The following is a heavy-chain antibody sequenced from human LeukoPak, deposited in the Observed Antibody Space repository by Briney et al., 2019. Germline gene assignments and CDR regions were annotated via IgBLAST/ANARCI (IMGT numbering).Heavy chain of an antibody. J-gene: IGHJ5*02. CDR3: ARERYCSGGSCYSNWFDP. D-gene: IGHD2-15*01. V-gene: IGHV3-48*03. CDR1: GFIFSSCQ. CDR2: ISSSGTTI. Sequence: GGSLRLSCAASGFIFSSCQMNWVRQAPGKGLEWVSYISSSGTTIYYADSVKGRFTISRDNAKNSLYLQMNSLRAEDTAVYYCARERYCSGGSCYSNWFDPWGQGTLVTVSS.